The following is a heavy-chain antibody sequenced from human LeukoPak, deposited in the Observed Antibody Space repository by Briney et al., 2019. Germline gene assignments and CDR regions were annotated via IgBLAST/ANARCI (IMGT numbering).Heavy chain of an antibody. CDR3: ARAVTELEKNNWFDP. CDR1: GYTFTSYG. D-gene: IGHD1-7*01. CDR2: ISGYNGNT. V-gene: IGHV1-18*01. Sequence: ASVKVSCKASGYTFTSYGISWVRQAPGQGLEWMGWISGYNGNTNYAQKLQGRVTMTRDTSTSTVYMELSSLRSKDTAVYYCARAVTELEKNNWFDPWGQGTLVTVSS. J-gene: IGHJ5*02.